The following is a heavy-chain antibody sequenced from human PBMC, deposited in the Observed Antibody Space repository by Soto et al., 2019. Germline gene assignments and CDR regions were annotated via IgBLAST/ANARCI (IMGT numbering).Heavy chain of an antibody. CDR1: GFTFSSYA. D-gene: IGHD3-3*01. Sequence: EVQLLESGGGLVQPGGSLRLSCAASGFTFSSYAMSWVRQAPGKGLEWVSAISGSGGSTYYADSVKGRFTISRDNSKNTLYLQMNSMRGEETAVYDCAKERLEGYGMDVWGQGTTVTVSS. V-gene: IGHV3-23*01. CDR2: ISGSGGST. CDR3: AKERLEGYGMDV. J-gene: IGHJ6*02.